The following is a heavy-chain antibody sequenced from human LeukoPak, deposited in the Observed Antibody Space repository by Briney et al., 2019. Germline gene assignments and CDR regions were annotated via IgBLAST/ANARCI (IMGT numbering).Heavy chain of an antibody. CDR2: IYYSGST. V-gene: IGHV4-39*07. CDR1: GGSISSSSYY. J-gene: IGHJ3*02. D-gene: IGHD3-3*01. CDR3: ARDPWSGYGGYAFDI. Sequence: PSETLSLTCTVSGGSISSSSYYWGWIRQPPGKGLEWIGSIYYSGSTYYNPSLKSRVTISVDTSKNQFSLKLSSVTAADTAVYYCARDPWSGYGGYAFDIWGQGTMVTVSS.